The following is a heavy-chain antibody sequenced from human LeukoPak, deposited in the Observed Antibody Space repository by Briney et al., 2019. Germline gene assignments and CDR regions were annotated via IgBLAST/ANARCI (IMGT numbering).Heavy chain of an antibody. J-gene: IGHJ5*02. V-gene: IGHV3-30-3*01. CDR3: ARDSYSSFPQWFDP. D-gene: IGHD6-6*01. CDR2: ISYDGSNK. CDR1: GFTFSSYA. Sequence: GGSLRLSCAASGFTFSSYAMHWVRQAPGKGLEWVAVISYDGSNKYYADSVKGRFTVSRDNSKNTLYLQMNSLRAEDTAVYYCARDSYSSFPQWFDPWGQGTLVTVSS.